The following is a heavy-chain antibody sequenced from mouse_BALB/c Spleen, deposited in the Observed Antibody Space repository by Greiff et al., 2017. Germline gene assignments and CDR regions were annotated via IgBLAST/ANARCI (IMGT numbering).Heavy chain of an antibody. CDR1: GFSLTSYG. D-gene: IGHD2-4*01. CDR3: ARNSYDYDWFAY. J-gene: IGHJ3*01. V-gene: IGHV2-2*02. CDR2: IWSGGST. Sequence: VMLVESGPGLVQPSQSLSITCTVSGFSLTSYGVHWVRQSPGKGLEWLGVIWSGGSTDYNAAFISRLSISKDNSKSQVFFKMNSLQANDTAIYYCARNSYDYDWFAYWGQGTLVTVSA.